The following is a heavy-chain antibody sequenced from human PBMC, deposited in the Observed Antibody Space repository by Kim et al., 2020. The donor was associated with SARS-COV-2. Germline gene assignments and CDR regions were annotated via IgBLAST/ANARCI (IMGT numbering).Heavy chain of an antibody. J-gene: IGHJ4*02. V-gene: IGHV4-39*01. D-gene: IGHD5-18*01. CDR1: GGSISSSSYY. CDR3: ARSLRSRGYSYGYYFDY. Sequence: SETLSLTCTVSGGSISSSSYYWGWIRQPPGKGLEWIGSIYYSGSTYYNPSLKSRVTISVDTSKNQFSLKLSSVTAADTAVYYCARSLRSRGYSYGYYFDYWGQGTLVTVSS. CDR2: IYYSGST.